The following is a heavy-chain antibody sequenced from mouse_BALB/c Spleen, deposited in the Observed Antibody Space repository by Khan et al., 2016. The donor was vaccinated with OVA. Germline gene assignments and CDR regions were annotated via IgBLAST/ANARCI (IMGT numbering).Heavy chain of an antibody. CDR3: ARKNGSDFDY. CDR2: INPHIGET. V-gene: IGHV1-20*02. Sequence: AQLQQSGPELVKPGASVKISCKASGYFFTGYFMNWVMQSHGKSLEWIGRINPHIGETFYNQKFKGKATLTVDESSSTVHMELRSLASEDSAVYYCARKNGSDFDYWGQGTTLTVSS. CDR1: GYFFTGYF. J-gene: IGHJ2*01. D-gene: IGHD1-1*01.